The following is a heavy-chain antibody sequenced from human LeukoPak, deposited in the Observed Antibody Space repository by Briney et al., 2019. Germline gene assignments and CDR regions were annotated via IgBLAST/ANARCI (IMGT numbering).Heavy chain of an antibody. D-gene: IGHD6-13*01. V-gene: IGHV5-51*01. CDR3: ARQRLIAAAGTRPRDGFDP. CDR1: GYSFTSYW. CDR2: IYPGDSDT. J-gene: IGHJ5*02. Sequence: GESLKISCKGSGYSFTSYWIGWVRQMPGKGLEWMGIIYPGDSDTRYSPSFQGQVTISADKSISTAYLQWSSLKASDTAMYYCARQRLIAAAGTRPRDGFDPWGQGTLVTVSS.